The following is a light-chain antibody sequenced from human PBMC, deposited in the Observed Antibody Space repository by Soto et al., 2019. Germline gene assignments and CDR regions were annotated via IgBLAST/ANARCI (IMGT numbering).Light chain of an antibody. CDR2: DAS. CDR3: QQRSNWPSTT. Sequence: EIVVTQSPGTLSLSPGGRSTLSCMASQSVSSSYLAWYQQKPGQAPRLLIYDASNSATGIPARFSGSGSGTDFTLTISSLEHEDFAVYYCQQRSNWPSTTFGQGTRLEIK. CDR1: QSVSSSY. J-gene: IGKJ5*01. V-gene: IGKV3-11*01.